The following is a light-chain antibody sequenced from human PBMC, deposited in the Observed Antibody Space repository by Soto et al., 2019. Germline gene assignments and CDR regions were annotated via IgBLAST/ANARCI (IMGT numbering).Light chain of an antibody. CDR3: QHYDNWPHT. Sequence: DIVMTQSPATLSVSPGERATLSCRASQSVSGHLAWYQQKPGQAPRLLIYGASTRATDIPARFSGSGSGTEVTLTVSSLQSEDLAVYYCQHYDNWPHTFGQGTKLDIK. J-gene: IGKJ2*01. CDR1: QSVSGH. CDR2: GAS. V-gene: IGKV3-15*01.